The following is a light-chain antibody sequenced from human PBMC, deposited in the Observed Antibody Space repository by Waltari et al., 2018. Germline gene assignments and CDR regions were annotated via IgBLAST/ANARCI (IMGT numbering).Light chain of an antibody. J-gene: IGKJ4*01. CDR2: VSS. Sequence: TCRASQDIAGYLACYQQKPGKAPNHLSYVSSTLQSGVPSRFSGSGSGTVFTLTISSLQPEDFATYYCQQLHTYPLTFGGGTTVDI. CDR3: QQLHTYPLT. CDR1: QDIAGY. V-gene: IGKV1-9*01.